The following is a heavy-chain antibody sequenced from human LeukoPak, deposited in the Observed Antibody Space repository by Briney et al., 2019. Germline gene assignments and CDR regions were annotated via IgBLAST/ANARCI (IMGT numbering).Heavy chain of an antibody. J-gene: IGHJ6*03. CDR3: ARGLSGISMIYYYYYMDV. D-gene: IGHD3-16*01. Sequence: SGGSLRLSCAASGFTFSSYSMNWVRQAPGKGLEWVSSISSSSSYIYYADSVKGRFTISRDNAKNSLYLQMNSLRAEDTAVYYCARGLSGISMIYYYYYMDVWGKGTTVTVSS. CDR1: GFTFSSYS. CDR2: ISSSSSYI. V-gene: IGHV3-21*01.